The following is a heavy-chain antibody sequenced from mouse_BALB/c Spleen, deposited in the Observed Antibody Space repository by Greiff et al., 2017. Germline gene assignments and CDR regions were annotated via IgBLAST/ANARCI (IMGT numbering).Heavy chain of an antibody. CDR1: GYTFTSYW. CDR3: ARGGLRRGYYFDY. D-gene: IGHD2-2*01. CDR2: INPSTGYT. V-gene: IGHV1-7*01. J-gene: IGHJ2*01. Sequence: QVQLQQSGAELAKPGASVKMSCKASGYTFTSYWMHWVKQRPGQGLEWIGYINPSTGYTEYNQKFKDKATLTADKSSSTAYMQLSSLTSEDSAVYYCARGGLRRGYYFDYWGQGTTLTVSS.